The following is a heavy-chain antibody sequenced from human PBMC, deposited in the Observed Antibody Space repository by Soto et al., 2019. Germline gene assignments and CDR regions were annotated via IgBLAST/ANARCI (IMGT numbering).Heavy chain of an antibody. CDR3: ARAEPHMITFGSDAFDI. D-gene: IGHD3-16*01. V-gene: IGHV1-46*03. J-gene: IGHJ3*02. CDR1: GYTFTSYY. CDR2: INPSGGST. Sequence: GASVKVSCKASGYTFTSYYMHWVRQAPGQGLEWMGIINPSGGSTSYAQKFQGRVTMTRDTSTSTVYMELSSLRSEDTAVYYCARAEPHMITFGSDAFDIWGQGTIVTVSS.